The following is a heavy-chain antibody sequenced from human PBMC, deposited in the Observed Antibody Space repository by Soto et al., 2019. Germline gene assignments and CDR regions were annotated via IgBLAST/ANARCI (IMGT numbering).Heavy chain of an antibody. CDR1: GYTFTSYD. V-gene: IGHV1-8*01. D-gene: IGHD3-3*02. CDR3: ALLKLAEEPQSRMGYYFDY. CDR2: MNPNSGNT. Sequence: ASVKVSCKASGYTFTSYDINWVRQATGQGLEWMGWMNPNSGNTGYAQKFQGRVTMTRNTSISTAYMELSSLRSEDTAVYYCALLKLAEEPQSRMGYYFDYWGQGTLVTVSS. J-gene: IGHJ4*02.